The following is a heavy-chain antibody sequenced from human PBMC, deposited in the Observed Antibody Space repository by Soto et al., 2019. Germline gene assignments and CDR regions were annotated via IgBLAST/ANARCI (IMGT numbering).Heavy chain of an antibody. CDR1: GAPVSSGGYY. V-gene: IGHV4-31*03. Sequence: TSETLSLTCSVSGAPVSSGGYYWNWIRQHPGMGLEWIGNIYYTGSTYYNPSLKSRVTISVDTSKNQFSLKLRSVTVADTAVFFCTRSRGYYHSSGLTIFDNWGQGALVTVSS. J-gene: IGHJ5*02. D-gene: IGHD3-22*01. CDR3: TRSRGYYHSSGLTIFDN. CDR2: IYYTGST.